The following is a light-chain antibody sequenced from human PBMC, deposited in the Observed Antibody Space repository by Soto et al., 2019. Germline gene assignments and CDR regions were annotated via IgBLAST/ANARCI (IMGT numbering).Light chain of an antibody. CDR2: EAS. J-gene: IGKJ1*01. V-gene: IGKV3-11*01. CDR1: QSVSSY. CDR3: QQRSDWPWT. Sequence: EIVLTQSPATLSLSPGETATLSCRASQSVSSYLAWYQQKPGQAPRLLMYEASNRATGIPARFSGGGSGTDFTLTISSLEPEDFAVYYCQQRSDWPWTFGQGTKVDI.